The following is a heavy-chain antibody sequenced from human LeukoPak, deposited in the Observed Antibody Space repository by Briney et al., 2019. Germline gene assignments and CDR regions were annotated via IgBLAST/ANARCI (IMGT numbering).Heavy chain of an antibody. CDR2: IYTSGST. Sequence: SETLSLTCTVSGGSISSGSYYWSWIRQPAGKGLEWIGRIYTSGSTNYNPSLKSRVTISVDTSKNQFSLKLSSVTAADTAVYYCARETIAVAGRVFDYWGQGTLDTVSS. J-gene: IGHJ4*02. CDR3: ARETIAVAGRVFDY. CDR1: GGSISSGSYY. D-gene: IGHD6-19*01. V-gene: IGHV4-61*02.